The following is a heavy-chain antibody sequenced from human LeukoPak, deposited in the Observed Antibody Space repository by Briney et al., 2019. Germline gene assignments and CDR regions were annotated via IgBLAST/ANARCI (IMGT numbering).Heavy chain of an antibody. V-gene: IGHV4-39*07. CDR2: IDYSGRT. J-gene: IGHJ5*02. D-gene: IGHD3-9*01. CDR3: ATEFYDFLSGESWFDP. CDR1: GDSIDSVSYY. Sequence: SETLSLTCSVSGDSIDSVSYYRGWIRQAPGKGPEWIASIDYSGRTFYNPSLRSRVTISVDTSNNDFSLNLTSVTAADTAVYYCATEFYDFLSGESWFDPWGQGALVTVS.